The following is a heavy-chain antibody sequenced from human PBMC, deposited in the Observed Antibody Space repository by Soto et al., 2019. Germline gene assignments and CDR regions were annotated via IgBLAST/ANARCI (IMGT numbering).Heavy chain of an antibody. CDR2: IYYSGST. CDR1: GGSISSSSYY. J-gene: IGHJ4*02. Sequence: QLQLQESDPGLVKPSETLSLTCTVSGGSISSSSYYWGWIRQPPGKGLEWTGSIYYSGSTYYNPSLKSRVTISVDTSKNQFSLKLSSVTAADTAVYYCARHSPAISISDHWGQGTLVTVSS. V-gene: IGHV4-39*01. CDR3: ARHSPAISISDH. D-gene: IGHD3-3*01.